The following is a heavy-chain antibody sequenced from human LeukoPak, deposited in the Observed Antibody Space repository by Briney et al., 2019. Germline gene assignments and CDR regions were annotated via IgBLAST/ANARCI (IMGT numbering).Heavy chain of an antibody. Sequence: SETLCLTCAVYGGSFSGYYWSWIRQPPGGGLEWIGEINHSGSTNYNPSLKSRVTISVDTSKNQFSLKLSSVTAADTAVYYCARGCYDFWSGYLDWFDPWGQGTLVTVSS. CDR2: INHSGST. V-gene: IGHV4-34*01. CDR3: ARGCYDFWSGYLDWFDP. CDR1: GGSFSGYY. D-gene: IGHD3-3*01. J-gene: IGHJ5*02.